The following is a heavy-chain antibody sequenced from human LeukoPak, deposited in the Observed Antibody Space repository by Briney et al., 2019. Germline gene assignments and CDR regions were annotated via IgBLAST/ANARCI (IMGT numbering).Heavy chain of an antibody. D-gene: IGHD1-26*01. CDR1: GGSISSSSYY. Sequence: PSETLSPTCTVSGGSISSSSYYWGWIRQPPWKGLEWIGSIYYSGSTYYNPSLKSRVTISVDTSKNQFSLKLSSVTAADTAVYYCASSIVGANIPFDYWGQGTLVTVSS. CDR2: IYYSGST. J-gene: IGHJ4*02. CDR3: ASSIVGANIPFDY. V-gene: IGHV4-39*01.